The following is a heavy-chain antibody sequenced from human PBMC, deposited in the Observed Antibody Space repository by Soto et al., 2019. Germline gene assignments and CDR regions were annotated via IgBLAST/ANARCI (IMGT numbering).Heavy chain of an antibody. Sequence: SGGSFTSNNWCTWVRQAPGQGLEWMGWISISSANTHYEESLQGRVTMTSDKTNTAYMELWRLRSDDSAMYYCARSYNYGSYWYFDLWGRGTLFTVSS. V-gene: IGHV1-18*01. J-gene: IGHJ2*01. CDR3: ARSYNYGSYWYFDL. CDR1: GGSFTSNNW. D-gene: IGHD3-10*01. CDR2: ISISSANT.